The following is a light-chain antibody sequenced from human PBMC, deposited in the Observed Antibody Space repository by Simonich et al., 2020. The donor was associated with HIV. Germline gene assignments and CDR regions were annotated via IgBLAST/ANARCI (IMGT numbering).Light chain of an antibody. J-gene: IGKJ3*01. CDR2: DAS. V-gene: IGKV3D-20*01. CDR3: QQYGSSPT. Sequence: DIVMTQSPATLSVSPGERATLSCGASQSVSSNLAWYQHKPGQAPRLLIYDASNRATGIPARFSGSGSGTDFTLTISRLEPEDFAVYYCQQYGSSPTFGPGTKVDIK. CDR1: QSVSSN.